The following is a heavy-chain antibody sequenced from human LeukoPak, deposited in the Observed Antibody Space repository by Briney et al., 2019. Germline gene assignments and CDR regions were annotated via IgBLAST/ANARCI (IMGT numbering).Heavy chain of an antibody. V-gene: IGHV3-49*04. D-gene: IGHD6-13*01. Sequence: PGGSLRLSCTASGFTFGAYAMSWVRQAPGRGVERVGFIRSKAYGATTEYAASVKGRFTISRDDSKSIAYLQMNSLKTEDTAVYYCTRRRSSWYGNDYWGQGTLVTVSS. CDR3: TRRRSSWYGNDY. CDR1: GFTFGAYA. J-gene: IGHJ4*02. CDR2: IRSKAYGATT.